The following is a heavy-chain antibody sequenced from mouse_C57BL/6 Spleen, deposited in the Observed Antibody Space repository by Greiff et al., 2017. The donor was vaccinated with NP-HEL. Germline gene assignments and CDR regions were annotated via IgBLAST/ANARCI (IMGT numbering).Heavy chain of an antibody. CDR3: ARLGTVVATKYFEV. Sequence: QVQLQQPGAELVRPGTSVKLSCEASGYTFTSYWMHWVKQRPGQGLEWIGVIDPYDSYPTSNQKFKGKATLPVDTSSSTAYMQLSSLTAEDSAVYYCARLGTVVATKYFEVWGTGTTVTVSS. J-gene: IGHJ1*03. CDR2: IDPYDSYP. V-gene: IGHV1-59*01. D-gene: IGHD1-1*01. CDR1: GYTFTSYW.